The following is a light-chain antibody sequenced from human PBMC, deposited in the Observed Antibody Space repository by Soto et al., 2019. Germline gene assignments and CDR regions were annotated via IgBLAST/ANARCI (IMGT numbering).Light chain of an antibody. J-gene: IGKJ5*01. V-gene: IGKV3-15*01. CDR3: QNSETSPTSTP. CDR1: QSVSSN. Sequence: IVLRKCQASLSVSPGERATLSCRAGQSVSSNLAWYQQKPGQAPRLLIYGVSTRATGISARFSGGGSVTEFTLTISSLQSEHFAVYYCQNSETSPTSTPFGQGTRLEI. CDR2: GVS.